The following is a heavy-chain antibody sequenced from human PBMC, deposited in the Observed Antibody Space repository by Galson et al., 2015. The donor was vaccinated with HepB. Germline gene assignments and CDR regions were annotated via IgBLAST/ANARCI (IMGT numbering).Heavy chain of an antibody. CDR1: GFTSSSYG. CDR3: AKRSGMTTVTTWALDY. CDR2: IRYDGSNK. V-gene: IGHV3-30*02. J-gene: IGHJ4*02. D-gene: IGHD4-17*01. Sequence: LRLSCAASGFTSSSYGMHWVRQAPGKGLEWVAFIRYDGSNKYYADSVKGRFTISRDNSKNTLYLQMNSLRAEDTAVYYCAKRSGMTTVTTWALDYWGQGTLVTVSS.